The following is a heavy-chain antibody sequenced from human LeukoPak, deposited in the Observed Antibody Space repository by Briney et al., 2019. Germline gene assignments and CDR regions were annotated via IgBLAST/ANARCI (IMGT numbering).Heavy chain of an antibody. CDR2: INPNSGGT. CDR3: ARDSTMIAVVNKGDDY. J-gene: IGHJ4*02. CDR1: GYTFTGYY. V-gene: IGHV1-2*02. D-gene: IGHD3-22*01. Sequence: GASVKVSCRASGYTFTGYYMHWVRQAPGQGLEWMGWINPNSGGTNYAQKFQGRVTMTRDTSISTAYMELSRLRSDDTAVYYCARDSTMIAVVNKGDDYWGQGTLVTVSS.